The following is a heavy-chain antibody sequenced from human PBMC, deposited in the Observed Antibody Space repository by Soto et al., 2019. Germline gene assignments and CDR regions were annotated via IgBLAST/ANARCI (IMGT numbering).Heavy chain of an antibody. Sequence: PGGSLRLSCAASGFTFSSYAMHWVRQAPGKGLEWVAVISYDGSNKYYADSVKGRFTISRDNSKNTLYLQMNSLRAEDTAVYYCARGVIVGGFDNWGQGTLVTVSS. CDR1: GFTFSSYA. J-gene: IGHJ4*02. V-gene: IGHV3-30-3*01. CDR2: ISYDGSNK. D-gene: IGHD1-26*01. CDR3: ARGVIVGGFDN.